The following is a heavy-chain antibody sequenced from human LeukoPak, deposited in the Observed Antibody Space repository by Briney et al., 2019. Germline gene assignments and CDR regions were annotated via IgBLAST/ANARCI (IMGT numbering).Heavy chain of an antibody. CDR1: GYSFTTYW. J-gene: IGHJ6*03. Sequence: GASLQISCKGSGYSFTTYWIGWVRQLPGKGLEWMGIIYPGDSDTRYSPSFQGQVTISADKSISTAYLQWSSLKASDTAMYYCARFYGSGASYYYYYMDVWGKGTTVTVSS. CDR2: IYPGDSDT. D-gene: IGHD3-10*01. CDR3: ARFYGSGASYYYYYMDV. V-gene: IGHV5-51*01.